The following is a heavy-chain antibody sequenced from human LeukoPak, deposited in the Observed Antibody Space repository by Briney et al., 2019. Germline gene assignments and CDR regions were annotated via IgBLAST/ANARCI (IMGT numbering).Heavy chain of an antibody. V-gene: IGHV3-21*01. CDR2: ISSSSSYI. Sequence: PGGSLRLSCAASGFTFSSYSMNWVRQAPGKGLEWVSSISSSSSYIYYADSAKGRFTISRDNAKNSLYLQMNSLRAEDTAVYYCARDPFLGATFDYWGQGTLVTVSS. J-gene: IGHJ4*02. CDR3: ARDPFLGATFDY. CDR1: GFTFSSYS. D-gene: IGHD3-3*02.